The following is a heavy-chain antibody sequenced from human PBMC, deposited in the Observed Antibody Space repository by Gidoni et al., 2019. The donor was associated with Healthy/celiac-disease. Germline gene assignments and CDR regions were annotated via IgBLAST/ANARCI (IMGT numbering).Heavy chain of an antibody. J-gene: IGHJ4*02. V-gene: IGHV3-30*01. CDR2: ISYDGSNK. D-gene: IGHD3-22*01. CDR1: GFTFSSYA. Sequence: QVQLVESGGGVVQPGRSLRLSCAASGFTFSSYAMHWVRQAPGKGLEWWVVISYDGSNKYYADSVKGRFTIARDNSKNTLYLQMNSLRAEDTAVYYCAREVYDSSGYYPWWGQGTLVTVSS. CDR3: AREVYDSSGYYPW.